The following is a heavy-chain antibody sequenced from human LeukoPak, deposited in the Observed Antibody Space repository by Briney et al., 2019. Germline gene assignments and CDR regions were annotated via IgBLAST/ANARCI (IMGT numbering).Heavy chain of an antibody. D-gene: IGHD6-19*01. Sequence: PGGSLRLSCAASGFTFSSYGMHWVRQAPGKGLDWVAFIRYDGHNKYYADSVKGRFTISRDNSKNTLYLQMNSLRAEDTAVYYCARELAVGGTWFDPWGQGTLVTVSS. CDR1: GFTFSSYG. V-gene: IGHV3-30*02. CDR2: IRYDGHNK. CDR3: ARELAVGGTWFDP. J-gene: IGHJ5*02.